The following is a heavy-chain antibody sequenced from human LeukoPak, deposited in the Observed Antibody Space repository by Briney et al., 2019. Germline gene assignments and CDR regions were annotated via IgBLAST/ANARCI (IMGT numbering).Heavy chain of an antibody. D-gene: IGHD2-2*01. CDR3: ARGQGYCSSTSCYAVKGAFDP. CDR1: GITFSTYT. Sequence: GGSLRLSCAASGITFSTYTMNWVRQAPGKGLEWVSSISSSSSYIYYAASVKGRFTISRDNSKNTLYLQMNSLRAEDTAVYYCARGQGYCSSTSCYAVKGAFDPWGQGTLVTVSS. J-gene: IGHJ5*02. V-gene: IGHV3-21*01. CDR2: ISSSSSYI.